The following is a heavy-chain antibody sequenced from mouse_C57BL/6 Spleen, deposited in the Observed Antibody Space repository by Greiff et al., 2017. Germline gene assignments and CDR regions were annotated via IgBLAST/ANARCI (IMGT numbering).Heavy chain of an antibody. CDR2: ISYDGSN. J-gene: IGHJ3*01. CDR1: GYSITSGYY. D-gene: IGHD2-4*01. Sequence: EVKLMESGPGLVKPSQSLSLTCSVTGYSITSGYYWNWIRQFPGNKLEWMGYISYDGSNNYNPSLKNRISITRDTSKNQFFLKLNSVTTEDTATYYCARVYDYHLAYWGQGTLVTVSA. V-gene: IGHV3-6*01. CDR3: ARVYDYHLAY.